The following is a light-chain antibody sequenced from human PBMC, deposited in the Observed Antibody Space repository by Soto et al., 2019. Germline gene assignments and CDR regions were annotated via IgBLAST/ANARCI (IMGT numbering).Light chain of an antibody. CDR1: QSVSSN. V-gene: IGKV3-15*01. CDR3: QQYNNWPPIP. CDR2: GAS. Sequence: MSMSPATVSVSTGERATLSCRASQSVSSNLAWYQQKPGQAPRLLIYGASTRATGIPTRFSGSGSGTEFTLTISSLQSEDFAVYYCQQYNNWPPIPFGQVTRLAIK. J-gene: IGKJ5*01.